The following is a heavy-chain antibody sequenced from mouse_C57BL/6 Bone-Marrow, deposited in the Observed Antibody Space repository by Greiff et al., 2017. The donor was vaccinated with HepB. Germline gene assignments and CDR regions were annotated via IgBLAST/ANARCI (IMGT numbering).Heavy chain of an antibody. D-gene: IGHD1-2*01. J-gene: IGHJ1*03. CDR1: GYTFTSYW. V-gene: IGHV1-50*01. Sequence: QVQLQQPGAELVKPGASVKLSCKASGYTFTSYWMQWVKQRPGQGLEWIGEIDPSDSYTNYNQKFKGKATLTVDTSSSTAYMQLSSLTSEDSAVYYCARPTANGYFDVWGTGTTVTVSS. CDR2: IDPSDSYT. CDR3: ARPTANGYFDV.